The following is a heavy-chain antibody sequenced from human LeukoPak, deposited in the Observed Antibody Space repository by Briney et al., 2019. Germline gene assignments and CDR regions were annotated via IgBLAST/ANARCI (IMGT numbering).Heavy chain of an antibody. Sequence: PGGSLRLSCAASGFTFSSYEMNWVRQAPGKGPEWVSYISSSGSTVYYADSVKGRFTISRDNAKNSLYLQMQSLRAEDTAIYYCATSGYYFEYWGQGTLVTVSS. J-gene: IGHJ4*02. V-gene: IGHV3-48*03. D-gene: IGHD3-22*01. CDR3: ATSGYYFEY. CDR1: GFTFSSYE. CDR2: ISSSGSTV.